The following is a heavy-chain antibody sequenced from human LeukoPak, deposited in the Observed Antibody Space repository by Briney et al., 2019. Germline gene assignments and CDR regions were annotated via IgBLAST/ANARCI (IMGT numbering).Heavy chain of an antibody. Sequence: GGSLRLSCAASGFTFSSYAMHWVRQAPGKGLEWVAVISYDGSNKYYADYVKGRFTISRDNSKNSLFVQMNSLRAEDTAVYYCAREGYYYDSSGYSYWGQGTLVTVAS. D-gene: IGHD3-22*01. J-gene: IGHJ4*02. CDR3: AREGYYYDSSGYSY. CDR1: GFTFSSYA. CDR2: ISYDGSNK. V-gene: IGHV3-30-3*01.